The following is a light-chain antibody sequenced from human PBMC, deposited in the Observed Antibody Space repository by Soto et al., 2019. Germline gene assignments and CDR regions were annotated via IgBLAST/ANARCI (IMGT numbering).Light chain of an antibody. CDR1: SSDVSAYDF. Sequence: QPVLTQPASVSGSPGQSITITCIGVSSDVSAYDFVSWYQQHPGKAPKLIIYEVYNRPSEVSDRFSGSKSGNTASLSISGLQAEDEADYYCTSHTTTYTVFGGGTKLTVL. CDR2: EVY. CDR3: TSHTTTYTV. V-gene: IGLV2-14*01. J-gene: IGLJ2*01.